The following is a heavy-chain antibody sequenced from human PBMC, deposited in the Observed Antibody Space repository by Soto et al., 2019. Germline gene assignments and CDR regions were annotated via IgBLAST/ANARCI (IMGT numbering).Heavy chain of an antibody. CDR3: ARTIATPDY. Sequence: ASVKVSCKTSGYTFLTHGISWVRQAPGRGLEWIGWISVYNGNTNYARNLQGRVSLTTDTSTSTAYMELRSLRSDDSAVYFCARTIATPDYWGQGTLVTVSS. CDR2: ISVYNGNT. V-gene: IGHV1-18*04. CDR1: GYTFLTHG. D-gene: IGHD6-6*01. J-gene: IGHJ4*02.